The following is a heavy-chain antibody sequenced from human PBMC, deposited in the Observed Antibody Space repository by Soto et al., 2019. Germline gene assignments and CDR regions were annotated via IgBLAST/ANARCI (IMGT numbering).Heavy chain of an antibody. J-gene: IGHJ4*02. Sequence: GGSLRLSCAASGFTVSSSYMSWVRQAPGKGLEWVSVFYSGGSTYYADSVKGRFTISRDNSKNTLYLQMNSLRAEDTAVYYCASSLGGWTYFDYWGQGTLVTVSS. D-gene: IGHD6-19*01. CDR2: FYSGGST. CDR3: ASSLGGWTYFDY. CDR1: GFTVSSSY. V-gene: IGHV3-53*01.